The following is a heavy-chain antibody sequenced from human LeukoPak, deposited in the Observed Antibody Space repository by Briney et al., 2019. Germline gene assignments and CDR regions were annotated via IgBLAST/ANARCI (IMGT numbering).Heavy chain of an antibody. Sequence: PSETLSLTCTVSGGSISSYYWSWIRQPAGKGLEWIGRIYTSGNTNYNPSLKSRVTMSVDTSKNQFSLKLSSVTAADTAVYYCARLSLFEDSSGLFDPWGQGTLVTVSS. CDR1: GGSISSYY. V-gene: IGHV4-4*07. CDR2: IYTSGNT. J-gene: IGHJ5*02. CDR3: ARLSLFEDSSGLFDP. D-gene: IGHD3-22*01.